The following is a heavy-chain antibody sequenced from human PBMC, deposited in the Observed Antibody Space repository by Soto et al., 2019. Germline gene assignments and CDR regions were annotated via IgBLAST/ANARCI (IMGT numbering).Heavy chain of an antibody. Sequence: QVQLVESGGGVVQPGRSLRLSCAASGFTFSGYAMHWVRQAPGKGLEWVAVISYDGSNKYYADSVKGRFTISRDNSKNTLDRQMNGLRPEDAAVYYCARDQYDILTGPNYWGQGTLVTVSS. V-gene: IGHV3-30-3*01. CDR3: ARDQYDILTGPNY. D-gene: IGHD3-9*01. CDR1: GFTFSGYA. CDR2: ISYDGSNK. J-gene: IGHJ4*02.